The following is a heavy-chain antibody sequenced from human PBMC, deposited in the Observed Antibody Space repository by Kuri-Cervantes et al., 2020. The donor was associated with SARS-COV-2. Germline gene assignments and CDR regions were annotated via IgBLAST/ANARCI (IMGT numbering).Heavy chain of an antibody. Sequence: SETLSLTCTVSGGSISSGYYWGWIRQPPGKGLEWIGSINHSGSTNYNLSLKSRVTISVDTSKNQFSLKLSSVTAADTAVYYCARGSESPPFDYWGQGTLVTVSS. J-gene: IGHJ4*02. CDR2: INHSGST. D-gene: IGHD2/OR15-2a*01. V-gene: IGHV4-38-2*02. CDR1: GGSISSGYY. CDR3: ARGSESPPFDY.